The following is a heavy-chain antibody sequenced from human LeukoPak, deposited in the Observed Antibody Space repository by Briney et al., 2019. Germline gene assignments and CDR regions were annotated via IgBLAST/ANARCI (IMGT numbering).Heavy chain of an antibody. CDR3: ARDRVGSGWPRTYSFGV. CDR2: INPNTGAK. V-gene: IGHV1-2*02. CDR1: GYTLTGYY. Sequence: GASVKAFCKASGYTLTGYYLHWVRQALGEGVEWMGWINPNTGAKHSAQKFQGRITMTRDSSIRTAYIDPGRLRPDATGVYYCARDRVGSGWPRTYSFGVWGQDTLVTVSS. J-gene: IGHJ1*01. D-gene: IGHD6-19*01.